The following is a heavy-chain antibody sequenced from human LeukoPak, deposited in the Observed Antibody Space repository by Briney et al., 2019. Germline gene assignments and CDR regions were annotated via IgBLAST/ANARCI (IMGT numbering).Heavy chain of an antibody. CDR2: INSDGSSR. V-gene: IGHV3-74*01. CDR3: ARGSVPLFDY. J-gene: IGHJ4*02. CDR1: GFTFSNYW. Sequence: GGSLRLSCAASGFTFSNYWMHWVRQAPGKGLVWVSRINSDGSSRNYADSVKGRFTISRDNAKNSLYLQMNSLRAEDTAVYYCARGSVPLFDYWGQGTLVTVSS. D-gene: IGHD3-10*02.